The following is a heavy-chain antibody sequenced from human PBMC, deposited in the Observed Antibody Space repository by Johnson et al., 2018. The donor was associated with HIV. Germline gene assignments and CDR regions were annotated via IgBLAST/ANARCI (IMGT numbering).Heavy chain of an antibody. J-gene: IGHJ3*02. D-gene: IGHD6-13*01. CDR1: GFPFSTSW. V-gene: IGHV3-52*01. CDR2: IKCDGNEK. CDR3: AREGFGATGSGEDAFDI. Sequence: VQLVESGGGLVQPGGSLRLSCAASGFPFSTSWMHWVCQAPERGLEWVADIKCDGNEKYYANSVRGRLTISRDNSKNMLYLQMGSLRAEDMAVYYCAREGFGATGSGEDAFDIWGQGTMVTVSS.